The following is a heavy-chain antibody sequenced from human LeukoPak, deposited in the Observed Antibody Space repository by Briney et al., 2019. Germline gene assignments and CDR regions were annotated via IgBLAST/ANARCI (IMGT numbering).Heavy chain of an antibody. D-gene: IGHD2-2*01. J-gene: IGHJ4*02. CDR2: IYYSGST. Sequence: SETLSLTSTVSGGSISSYYWSWIRQPPGKGLEWIGYIYYSGSTNYNPSLKSRVTISVDTSKNQFSLKLSSVTAADTAVYYCARVDPAARFDYWGQGTLVTVSS. CDR3: ARVDPAARFDY. V-gene: IGHV4-59*01. CDR1: GGSISSYY.